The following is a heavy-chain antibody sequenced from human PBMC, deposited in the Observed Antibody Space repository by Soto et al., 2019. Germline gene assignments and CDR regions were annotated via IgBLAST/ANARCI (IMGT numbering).Heavy chain of an antibody. CDR3: ARRSIAARLFDY. D-gene: IGHD6-6*01. CDR1: GYTFTGYY. J-gene: IGHJ4*02. CDR2: INPNSGGT. V-gene: IGHV1-2*04. Sequence: GPVKVSCKASGYTFTGYYMHWVRQAPGQGLEWMGWINPNSGGTNYAQKFQGWVTMTRDTSISTAYMELSRLRSDDTAVYYCARRSIAARLFDYWGQGTQVTVSS.